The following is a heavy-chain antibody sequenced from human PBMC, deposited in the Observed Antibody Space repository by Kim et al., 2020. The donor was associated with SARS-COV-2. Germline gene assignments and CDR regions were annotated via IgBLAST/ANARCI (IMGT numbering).Heavy chain of an antibody. CDR1: GYTLTELS. Sequence: ASVKVSCKVSGYTLTELSMHWVRQAPGKGLEWMGGFDPEDGETIYAQKFQGRVTMTEDTSTDTAYMELSSLRSEDTAVYYCATDLYYYDSSGYYTWGQGTLVTVSS. V-gene: IGHV1-24*01. D-gene: IGHD3-22*01. J-gene: IGHJ5*02. CDR2: FDPEDGET. CDR3: ATDLYYYDSSGYYT.